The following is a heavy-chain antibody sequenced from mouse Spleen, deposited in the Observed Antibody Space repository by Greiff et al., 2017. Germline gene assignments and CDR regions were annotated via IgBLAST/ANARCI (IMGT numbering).Heavy chain of an antibody. CDR1: GYAFSSYW. J-gene: IGHJ2*01. D-gene: IGHD1-1*01. Sequence: QVQLKESGAELVKPGASVKISCKASGYAFSSYWMNWVKQRPGKGLEWIGQIYPGDGDTNYNGKFKGKATLTADKSSSTAYMQLSSLTSEDSAVYFCARDGITTVVEGRNYYFDYWGQGTTLTVSS. V-gene: IGHV1-80*01. CDR2: IYPGDGDT. CDR3: ARDGITTVVEGRNYYFDY.